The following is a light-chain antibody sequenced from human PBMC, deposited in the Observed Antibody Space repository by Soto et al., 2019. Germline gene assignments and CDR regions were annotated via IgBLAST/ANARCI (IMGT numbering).Light chain of an antibody. CDR3: SLYSSNGSLI. J-gene: IGLJ1*01. CDR2: EGT. CDR1: SSDVGSYDL. Sequence: QSALTQPASVSGPPGQSIVISCNGSSSDVGSYDLVSWYLQYPGKAPKVIIFEGTKRPSGVSDRFSGSKSGNTASLTISGLQTEDEADYFCSLYSSNGSLIFGPGTKVTVL. V-gene: IGLV2-23*01.